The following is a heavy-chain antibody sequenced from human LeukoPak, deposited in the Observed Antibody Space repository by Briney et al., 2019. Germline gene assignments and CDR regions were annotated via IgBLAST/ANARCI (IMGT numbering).Heavy chain of an antibody. CDR3: AKAKVAAPTYYYYGLDV. D-gene: IGHD6-6*01. CDR2: ISYDGSNK. V-gene: IGHV3-30*18. CDR1: GFTFSSYG. J-gene: IGHJ6*02. Sequence: GGSLRLSCAASGFTFSSYGMHWVRQAPGKGLEWVAVISYDGSNKYYADSVKGRFTISRDNSKNTLYLQMNSLGAEDTPVYYCAKAKVAAPTYYYYGLDVWGQGTTVTVSS.